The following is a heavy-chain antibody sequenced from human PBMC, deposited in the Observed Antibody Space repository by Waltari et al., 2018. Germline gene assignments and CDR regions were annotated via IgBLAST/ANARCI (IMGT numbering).Heavy chain of an antibody. CDR1: GYTFTSYA. J-gene: IGHJ6*03. Sequence: QVQLVQSGAEVKKPGASVKVSCKASGYTFTSYAMHWVRQAPGQRLEWMGWINAGNGNTKYSQEFQGRVTSTRDTSASTAYMELSSLRSEDMAVYYCAREAKGKGPYYYYYYMDVWGKGTTVTVSS. D-gene: IGHD3-10*01. V-gene: IGHV1-3*03. CDR3: AREAKGKGPYYYYYYMDV. CDR2: INAGNGNT.